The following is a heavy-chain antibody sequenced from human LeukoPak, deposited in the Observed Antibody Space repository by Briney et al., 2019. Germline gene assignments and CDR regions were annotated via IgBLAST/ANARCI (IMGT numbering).Heavy chain of an antibody. V-gene: IGHV3-66*01. CDR1: GSTAGANT. CDR2: IYSGGST. CDR3: ESSISGGYHEGFEG. D-gene: IGHD3-22*01. Sequence: PGGSCRSSSLSSGSTAGANTITSARQAPGKGLEWVSIIYSGGSTYYADSVKGRFTISRDSSKNTLYLQMNSLRAEDTAVYYCESSISGGYHEGFEGRGKGILVS. J-gene: IGHJ5*02.